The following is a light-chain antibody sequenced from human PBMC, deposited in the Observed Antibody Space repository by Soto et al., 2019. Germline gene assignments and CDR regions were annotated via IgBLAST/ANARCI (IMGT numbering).Light chain of an antibody. V-gene: IGKV1-39*01. J-gene: IGKJ5*01. CDR3: QQSNSIPFT. Sequence: DIQMTQSPSTLSASVGDRVTITCRASQSISSWLAWYQQTPGKAPALLISSASTLQSGVPSRFSGSGSGTDFTLTISSLQPEDFATYYCQQSNSIPFTFGQGTRLEIK. CDR2: SAS. CDR1: QSISSW.